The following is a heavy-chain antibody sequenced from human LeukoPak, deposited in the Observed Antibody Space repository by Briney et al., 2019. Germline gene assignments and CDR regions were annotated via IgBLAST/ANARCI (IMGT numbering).Heavy chain of an antibody. Sequence: PSETLSLTCTVSGGSISSYYWSWIRQPAGKGLEWIGRIYTSGSTNYNPSLKSRVTMSVDTSKNQFSLKLSSVTAADTAVYYCARDGAVAGLVGNSWFDPWGQGTLVTVSS. D-gene: IGHD6-19*01. CDR2: IYTSGST. CDR1: GGSISSYY. CDR3: ARDGAVAGLVGNSWFDP. V-gene: IGHV4-4*07. J-gene: IGHJ5*02.